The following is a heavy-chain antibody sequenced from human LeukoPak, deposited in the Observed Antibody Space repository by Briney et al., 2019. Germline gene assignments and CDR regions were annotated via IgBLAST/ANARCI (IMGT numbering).Heavy chain of an antibody. CDR3: AKSSSSWEYYFDY. CDR1: GFTFSDYY. CDR2: ISSSGSTI. Sequence: GGSLRLSCAASGFTFSDYYMSWIRQAPGKGLEWVSYISSSGSTIYYADSVKGRFTISRDNAKNSLYLQMNSLRAEDTAVYYCAKSSSSWEYYFDYWGQGTLVTVSS. V-gene: IGHV3-11*04. J-gene: IGHJ4*02. D-gene: IGHD6-13*01.